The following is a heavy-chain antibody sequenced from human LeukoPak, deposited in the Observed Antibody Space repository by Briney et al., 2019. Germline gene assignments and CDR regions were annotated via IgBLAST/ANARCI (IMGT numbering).Heavy chain of an antibody. CDR1: GGSISSGGYY. CDR3: ARNYDFWSGYYRGGGWFDP. J-gene: IGHJ5*02. D-gene: IGHD3-3*01. CDR2: IYHSGST. V-gene: IGHV4-30-2*01. Sequence: SETLSLTCTVSGGSISSGGYYWSWLRQPPGKGLEWIGYIYHSGSTYYNPSLKSRVTISVDRSKNQFSLKLSSVTAADTAVYYCARNYDFWSGYYRGGGWFDPWGQGTLVTVSS.